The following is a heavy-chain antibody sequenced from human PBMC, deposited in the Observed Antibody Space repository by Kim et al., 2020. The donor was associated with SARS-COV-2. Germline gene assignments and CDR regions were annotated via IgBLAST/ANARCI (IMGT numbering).Heavy chain of an antibody. V-gene: IGHV4-31*02. D-gene: IGHD3-3*01. J-gene: IGHJ3*02. Sequence: KRRITISVDTAKNQFSLKLGSVTAADTAVYYCARVARITIFGVVNSAFDIWGQGTMVTVSS. CDR3: ARVARITIFGVVNSAFDI.